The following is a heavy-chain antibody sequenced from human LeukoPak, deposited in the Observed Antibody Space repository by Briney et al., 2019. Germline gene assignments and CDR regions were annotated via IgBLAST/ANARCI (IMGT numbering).Heavy chain of an antibody. Sequence: SEALSLTCTVSCGSISSYYWGWIRQPPGEGLEWIGYIHSSGNTNYNPSLKSRVTISVDTSKNQFSLKLSSVTAADTAVYYCARMGGYSGYATHWGQGTLVTVSS. V-gene: IGHV4-59*08. D-gene: IGHD5-12*01. CDR3: ARMGGYSGYATH. J-gene: IGHJ4*02. CDR2: IHSSGNT. CDR1: CGSISSYY.